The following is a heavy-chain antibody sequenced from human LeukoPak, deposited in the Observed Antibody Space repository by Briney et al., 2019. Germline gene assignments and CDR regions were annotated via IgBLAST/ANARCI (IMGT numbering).Heavy chain of an antibody. V-gene: IGHV3-23*01. J-gene: IGHJ4*02. CDR1: GFTFSSYA. D-gene: IGHD2-21*02. Sequence: GGSLRLSCAASGFTFSSYAMSWVRQAPGRGLEWVSAISGSGDSTYYADSVKGRFTISRDNSNNTLYLQMNSLRAEDTAVYYCASLGYFYSYFFDYWGQGTLVTVSS. CDR3: ASLGYFYSYFFDY. CDR2: ISGSGDST.